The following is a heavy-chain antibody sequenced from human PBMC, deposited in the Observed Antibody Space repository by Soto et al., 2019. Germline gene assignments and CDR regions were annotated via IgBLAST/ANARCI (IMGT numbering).Heavy chain of an antibody. V-gene: IGHV3-30*18. J-gene: IGHJ4*02. CDR1: GFTFSMSG. Sequence: PGGSLRLSCAASGFTFSMSGMHWVRQAPGKGLEWVAVISYDGSNQYSADSVKGRSTISRDNSENTLYLQMNSLRAEDTALYYCAKDFRESTAWGPDYWGQGTLVTVSS. CDR3: AKDFRESTAWGPDY. CDR2: ISYDGSNQ. D-gene: IGHD2-21*02.